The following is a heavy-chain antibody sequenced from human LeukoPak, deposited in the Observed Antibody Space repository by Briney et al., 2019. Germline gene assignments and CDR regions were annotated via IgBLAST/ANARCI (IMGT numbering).Heavy chain of an antibody. Sequence: GGSLRLSCAIPGFIFNTNGMNWVRQSPGKGLEWLATIAGGDESTYYADSVKGRFAISRDNSKNTVFLHMNSLRAEDTAVYYCARCQIAAAGTGAFDVWGQGTMVTVSS. J-gene: IGHJ3*01. CDR1: GFIFNTNG. D-gene: IGHD6-13*01. CDR3: ARCQIAAAGTGAFDV. V-gene: IGHV3-23*01. CDR2: IAGGDEST.